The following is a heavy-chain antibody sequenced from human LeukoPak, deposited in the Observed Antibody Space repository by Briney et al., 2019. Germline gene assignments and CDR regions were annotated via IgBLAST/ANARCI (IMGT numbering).Heavy chain of an antibody. V-gene: IGHV4-39*01. CDR1: GDSIRSRSYY. J-gene: IGHJ5*02. CDR2: IYYSGST. Sequence: SETLSLTCTVSGDSIRSRSYYWGWIRQPPGKGLEWIGSIYYSGSTYYNPSLKCRVTISVDTSKNQFSLKLSSVTAADTAVYYCASQHVRDSSGYYLGGYNWFDPWGQGTLVTVSS. CDR3: ASQHVRDSSGYYLGGYNWFDP. D-gene: IGHD3-22*01.